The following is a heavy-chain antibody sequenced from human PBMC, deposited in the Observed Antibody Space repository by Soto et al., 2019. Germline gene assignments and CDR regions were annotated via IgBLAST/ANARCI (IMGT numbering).Heavy chain of an antibody. Sequence: SETLSLTCTVSGGSISSYYCSWSRQPPGKGLEWIGYIYYSGSTNYNPSLKSRVTISVDTSKNQFSLKLSSVTAADTAVYYCARRARYYYYGMDVWGQGTTVTVSS. CDR2: IYYSGST. CDR3: ARRARYYYYGMDV. J-gene: IGHJ6*02. CDR1: GGSISSYY. V-gene: IGHV4-59*01.